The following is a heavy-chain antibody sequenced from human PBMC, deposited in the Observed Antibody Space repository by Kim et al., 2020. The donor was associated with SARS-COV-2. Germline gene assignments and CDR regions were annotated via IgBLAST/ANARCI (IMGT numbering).Heavy chain of an antibody. CDR2: FKHSGST. D-gene: IGHD2-2*01. CDR3: ARARYHLYGTGV. J-gene: IGHJ6*02. Sequence: SETLSLTCAVYAGSFSAYYWSWIGQPPAKGREWIGEFKHSGSTNYNPSLKRRATISVDTSKNQFSLSLGSLTPADTAESSCARARYHLYGTGVWGQRTTV. CDR1: AGSFSAYY. V-gene: IGHV4-34*01.